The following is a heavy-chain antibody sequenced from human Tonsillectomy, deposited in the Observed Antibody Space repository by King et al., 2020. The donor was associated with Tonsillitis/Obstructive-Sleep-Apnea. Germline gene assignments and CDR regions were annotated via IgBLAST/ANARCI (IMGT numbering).Heavy chain of an antibody. CDR3: ARIDGNERRDWDYRWCFDE. CDR1: GGSISSTNW. J-gene: IGHJ4*02. D-gene: IGHD1-7*01. Sequence: QVQLQESGPGLVKPSGTLSLTCTVSGGSISSTNWWSWVRQPPGKGLEWIGEIYHSGNTNYNPSLKSRVTISVDKSKNQFSLRLNSMTAADTAVYYCARIDGNERRDWDYRWCFDEWGQGTLVTVSS. V-gene: IGHV4-4*02. CDR2: IYHSGNT.